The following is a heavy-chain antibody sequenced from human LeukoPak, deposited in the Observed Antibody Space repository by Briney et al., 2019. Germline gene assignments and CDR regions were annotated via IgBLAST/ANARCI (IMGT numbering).Heavy chain of an antibody. V-gene: IGHV4-34*01. CDR3: ARGLITMLRGAPSYFDY. CDR1: GVSLCGYY. CDR2: INHSGST. J-gene: IGHJ4*02. Sequence: SETLSLTCAVYGVSLCGYYWSWIRQPPGERLEWGGDINHSGSTNYNPPLQSRHTISVDTPQTQLSLKLSSVTAAHTPVYYCARGLITMLRGAPSYFDYCGQGSLVTVSP. D-gene: IGHD3-10*01.